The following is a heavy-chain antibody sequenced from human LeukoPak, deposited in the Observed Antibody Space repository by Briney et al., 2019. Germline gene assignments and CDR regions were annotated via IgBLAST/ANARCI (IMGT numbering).Heavy chain of an antibody. V-gene: IGHV3-21*01. D-gene: IGHD4-17*01. CDR2: ISSSSIYI. J-gene: IGHJ6*02. CDR3: ARDKNDYGDNYGMDV. CDR1: GFTFSSYS. Sequence: GGSLRLSCAASGFTFSSYSMNWVRQAPGKGLEWVSTISSSSIYIYYADSVKGRVTISRDNAKKSVYLQVNSLRAEDTAVYYCARDKNDYGDNYGMDVWGQGTTVTVSS.